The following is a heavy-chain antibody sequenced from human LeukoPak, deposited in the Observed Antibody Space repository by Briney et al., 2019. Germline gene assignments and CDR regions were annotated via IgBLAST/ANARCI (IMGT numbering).Heavy chain of an antibody. J-gene: IGHJ4*02. Sequence: SETLSLTCAVYGGSFSGYYWSWIRQPPGKGLEWIGEINHSGSTNYNPSLKSRVTISVDTSKNQISLKLSSVTAADTAVYYCARGSSRYCSGGSCSYFDYWGQGTLVTVSS. CDR1: GGSFSGYY. D-gene: IGHD2-15*01. CDR2: INHSGST. CDR3: ARGSSRYCSGGSCSYFDY. V-gene: IGHV4-34*01.